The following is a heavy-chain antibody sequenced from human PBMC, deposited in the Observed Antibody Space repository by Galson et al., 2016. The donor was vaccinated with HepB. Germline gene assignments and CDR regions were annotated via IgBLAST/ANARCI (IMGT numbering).Heavy chain of an antibody. Sequence: SVKVSCKASGYSFSDYYIHWVRQAPGQGLEWLGIINPDGGRTTYAQNVQGRISMTRDASTKTVYMDLSSLRSDDTAVYFCARDLDGYSPYDHWGQGTLLIVSA. J-gene: IGHJ5*02. CDR3: ARDLDGYSPYDH. D-gene: IGHD5-24*01. CDR1: GYSFSDYY. V-gene: IGHV1-46*01. CDR2: INPDGGRT.